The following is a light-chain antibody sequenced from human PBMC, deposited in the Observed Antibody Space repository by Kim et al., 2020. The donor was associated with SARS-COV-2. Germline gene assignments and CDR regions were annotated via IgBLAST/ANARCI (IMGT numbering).Light chain of an antibody. CDR1: QSVSSH. CDR3: QQRYNWPLT. CDR2: DAS. J-gene: IGKJ4*01. V-gene: IGKV3-11*01. Sequence: LAPGERGTLSCRASQSVSSHLAWYQQNPGQAPRLLIYDASNRATGIPARFSGSGSGTDFTLTISSLESEDFAVYYCQQRYNWPLTFGGGTKVDIK.